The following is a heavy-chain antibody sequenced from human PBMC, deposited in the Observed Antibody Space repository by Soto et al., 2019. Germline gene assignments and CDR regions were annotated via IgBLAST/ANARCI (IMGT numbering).Heavy chain of an antibody. J-gene: IGHJ3*01. D-gene: IGHD1-26*01. CDR3: ARLRSVRMKGAFDV. CDR2: IIPIFGTA. Sequence: SVKVSCKACGWTFSSYAISWVGQAGGQGLEWMGGIIPIFGTANYAQKFQGRVTITADKSTSTAYMELSSLRSEDTAVYYCARLRSVRMKGAFDVWGQGTLVTVSS. V-gene: IGHV1-69*06. CDR1: GWTFSSYA.